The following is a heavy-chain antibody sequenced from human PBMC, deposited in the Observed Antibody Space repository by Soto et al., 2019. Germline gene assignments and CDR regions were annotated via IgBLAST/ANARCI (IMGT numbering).Heavy chain of an antibody. Sequence: GGSLRLSCAASGFTFSSYGMHWVRQAPGKGLEWVAVISYDGSNKYYADSVKGRFTISRDNSKNTLYLQMNSLRAEDTAVYYCAKGRVVRGVIPAPFIDYWGQGTLVTVSS. J-gene: IGHJ4*02. V-gene: IGHV3-30*18. CDR1: GFTFSSYG. CDR3: AKGRVVRGVIPAPFIDY. CDR2: ISYDGSNK. D-gene: IGHD3-10*01.